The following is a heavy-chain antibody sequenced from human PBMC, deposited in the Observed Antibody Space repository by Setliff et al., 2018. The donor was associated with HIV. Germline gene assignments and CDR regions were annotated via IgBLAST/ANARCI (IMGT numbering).Heavy chain of an antibody. J-gene: IGHJ4*02. CDR1: GGTFSSYA. CDR2: IIPIFGTA. D-gene: IGHD2-15*01. Sequence: AASVKVSCKASGGTFSSYAISWVRQAPGQGLEWMGGIIPIFGTANYAQKFQGRVTMTRNTSISTAYMELSSLRSEDTAVYYCARGHIGGLDYWGQGTLVTVSS. V-gene: IGHV1-69*05. CDR3: ARGHIGGLDY.